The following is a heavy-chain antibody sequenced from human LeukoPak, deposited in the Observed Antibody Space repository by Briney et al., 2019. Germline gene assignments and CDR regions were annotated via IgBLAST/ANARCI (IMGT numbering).Heavy chain of an antibody. CDR1: GYTFTSNY. Sequence: WASVKVSCKASGYTFTSNYIHWVRQAPGQGLEWMGMIYPRDGSTSYAQKFQGRVTMTRDTSTSTVYMELSSLRSEDTAVYYCARGPRKGWFDPWGQGTLVTVSS. V-gene: IGHV1-46*01. D-gene: IGHD1-14*01. J-gene: IGHJ5*02. CDR2: IYPRDGST. CDR3: ARGPRKGWFDP.